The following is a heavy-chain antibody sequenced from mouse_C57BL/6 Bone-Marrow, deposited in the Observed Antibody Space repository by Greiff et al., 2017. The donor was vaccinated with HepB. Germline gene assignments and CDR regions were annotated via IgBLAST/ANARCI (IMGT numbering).Heavy chain of an antibody. Sequence: VQLQQSVAELVRPGASVKLSCTASGFNIKNTYMHWVKQRPEQGLEWIGRIDPANGNTKYAPKFQGKATITADTSSNTAYLQLSSLTSEDPAIYYFAPPTVVATDYYAMDYWGQGTSVTVSS. V-gene: IGHV14-3*01. J-gene: IGHJ4*01. CDR3: APPTVVATDYYAMDY. CDR1: GFNIKNTY. CDR2: IDPANGNT. D-gene: IGHD1-1*01.